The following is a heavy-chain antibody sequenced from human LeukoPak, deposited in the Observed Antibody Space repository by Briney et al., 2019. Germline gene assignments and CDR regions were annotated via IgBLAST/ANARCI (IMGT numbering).Heavy chain of an antibody. D-gene: IGHD2-2*01. CDR3: ASSTQISKYADY. Sequence: RSGGSLRLSCAASGFTFSSYWMHWVHQAPGKGLVWVSRINSGGSITTYADSVRGRFTISRDNAKSTLYLQMNSLRAEDTAVYYCASSTQISKYADYWGQGALVTVSS. CDR2: INSGGSIT. V-gene: IGHV3-74*01. J-gene: IGHJ4*02. CDR1: GFTFSSYW.